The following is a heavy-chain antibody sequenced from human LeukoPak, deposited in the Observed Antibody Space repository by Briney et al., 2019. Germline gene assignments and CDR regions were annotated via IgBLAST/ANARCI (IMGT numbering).Heavy chain of an antibody. Sequence: PGGSLRLSCAASGFTFSSHAMSWVRQAPGKGLECVSAISGSGGSTYYADSVKGRFTISRDNSKNTLYLQMNSLRAEDTAVYYCAKGTFDDYGDPDYWGQGTLVTVSS. CDR1: GFTFSSHA. CDR3: AKGTFDDYGDPDY. V-gene: IGHV3-23*01. CDR2: ISGSGGST. D-gene: IGHD4-17*01. J-gene: IGHJ4*02.